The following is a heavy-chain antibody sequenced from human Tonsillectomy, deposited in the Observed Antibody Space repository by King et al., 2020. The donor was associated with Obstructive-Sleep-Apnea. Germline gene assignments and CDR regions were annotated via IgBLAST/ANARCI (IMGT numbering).Heavy chain of an antibody. CDR3: ARDAGYLETPFWDGSGPSSED. Sequence: VQLVESGGGVVQPGKSRRLSCAASGFTFSTYGMHWVRQAPGKGLEWVAALSNDGNNIYYADSVKGRFTISRDNSKNTLYLEMNSLRAEDMAVYYCARDAGYLETPFWDGSGPSSEDWGQGTLVTVSS. CDR2: LSNDGNNI. J-gene: IGHJ4*02. D-gene: IGHD3-22*01. CDR1: GFTFSTYG. V-gene: IGHV3-30*03.